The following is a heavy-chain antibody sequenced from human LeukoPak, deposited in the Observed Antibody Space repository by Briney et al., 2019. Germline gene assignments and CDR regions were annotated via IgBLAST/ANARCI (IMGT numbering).Heavy chain of an antibody. CDR3: ARDYVYAFDY. CDR1: GLSFSSYS. D-gene: IGHD2/OR15-2a*01. V-gene: IGHV3-48*01. Sequence: PGGSLRLSCAASGLSFSSYSINWVRQAPGKGPEWVSYISGDGNAKHYTDSVKGRFTISRDNAKNALYLQMNSLRAEDTAVYFCARDYVYAFDYWGQGTLVTVSS. CDR2: ISGDGNAK. J-gene: IGHJ4*02.